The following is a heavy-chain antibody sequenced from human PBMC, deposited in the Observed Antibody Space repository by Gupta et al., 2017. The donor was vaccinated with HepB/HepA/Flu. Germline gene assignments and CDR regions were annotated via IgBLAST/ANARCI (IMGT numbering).Heavy chain of an antibody. CDR1: GGSFSGYS. D-gene: IGHD6-6*01. J-gene: IGHJ6*03. V-gene: IGHV4-34*01. CDR2: INHSGST. CDR3: ARGKLYSSSSVYYYMDV. Sequence: QVQLQQWGAGLLKPSETLSLTCAVYGGSFSGYSWSWIRPPPGKGLEWIGEINHSGSTNYNPSLKSRVTISVDTSKNQFSLKLSSVTAADTAVYYCARGKLYSSSSVYYYMDVWGKGTTVTVSS.